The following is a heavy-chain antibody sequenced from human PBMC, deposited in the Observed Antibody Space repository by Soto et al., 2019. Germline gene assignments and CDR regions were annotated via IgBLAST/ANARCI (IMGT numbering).Heavy chain of an antibody. D-gene: IGHD5-12*01. J-gene: IGHJ4*02. CDR1: GYTFTNYG. CDR3: SRDRDGYNRALDY. Sequence: QVQLVQSVAEVKKPGASVKVSCKASGYTFTNYGITWVRHAPGQGLEWMGWLSDYNGDTNYAQKLQGRVTMTTDTSTSTAYMELRSLRSDDTAVYYCSRDRDGYNRALDYWGQGTRVTVSS. CDR2: LSDYNGDT. V-gene: IGHV1-18*01.